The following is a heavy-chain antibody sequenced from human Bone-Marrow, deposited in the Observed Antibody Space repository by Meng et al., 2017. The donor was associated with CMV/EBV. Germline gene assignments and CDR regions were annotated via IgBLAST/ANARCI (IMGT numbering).Heavy chain of an antibody. CDR3: ARVGVGARGWSGMDV. D-gene: IGHD1-26*01. V-gene: IGHV4-34*01. J-gene: IGHJ6*02. Sequence: SETLSLTCAVYGGSFSGYYWSWIRQPPGKGLEWIGEINHSGSTNYNPSLKSRVTISVDTSKNQFSLKLSSVTAADTAVYYCARVGVGARGWSGMDVWGQGTTVTVSS. CDR2: INHSGST. CDR1: GGSFSGYY.